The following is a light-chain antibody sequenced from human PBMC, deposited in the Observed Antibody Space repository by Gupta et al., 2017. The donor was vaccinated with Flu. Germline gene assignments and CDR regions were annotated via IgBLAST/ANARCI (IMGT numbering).Light chain of an antibody. CDR1: QSISNY. Sequence: PSSLSASVGDRVTITCRASQSISNYVNWYQQTPGKAPKLLIHSASTVHGGVPSRFSGSGSGTDFTLTITRLQPEDFATYYCQQRDSTPKTFGXGTKVEIK. J-gene: IGKJ1*01. CDR2: SAS. V-gene: IGKV1-39*01. CDR3: QQRDSTPKT.